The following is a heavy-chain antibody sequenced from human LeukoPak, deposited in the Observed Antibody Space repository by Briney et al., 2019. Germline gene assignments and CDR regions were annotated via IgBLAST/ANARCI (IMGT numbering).Heavy chain of an antibody. Sequence: SVKVSCKASGGTFSSYAISWVRQAPGQGLEWMGGFIPIFGTANYAQKFQGRVTITADESTSTAYMELSSLRSEDTAVYYCARDSRVYSSGWYYYYYMDVWGKGTTVTVSS. CDR2: FIPIFGTA. D-gene: IGHD6-19*01. J-gene: IGHJ6*03. CDR3: ARDSRVYSSGWYYYYYMDV. V-gene: IGHV1-69*13. CDR1: GGTFSSYA.